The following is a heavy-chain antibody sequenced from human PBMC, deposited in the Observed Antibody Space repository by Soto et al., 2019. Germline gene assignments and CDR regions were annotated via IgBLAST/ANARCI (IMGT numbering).Heavy chain of an antibody. CDR1: GFALSNSRMG. D-gene: IGHD2-2*01. CDR2: IFSNDEK. CDR3: ARMQDYCSSTSCYRYYYYGMDV. V-gene: IGHV2-26*01. J-gene: IGHJ6*02. Sequence: GSGPTLVNPTETLTRTCTVSGFALSNSRMGVSWIRQPPGKALDGLAHIFSNDEKSYITSQKTRLTISKDTSKSQVVLTMTNMDPVDTATYYCARMQDYCSSTSCYRYYYYGMDVWGQGTTVTVSS.